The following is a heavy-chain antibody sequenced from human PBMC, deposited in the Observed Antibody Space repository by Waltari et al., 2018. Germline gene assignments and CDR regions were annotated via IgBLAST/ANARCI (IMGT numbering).Heavy chain of an antibody. V-gene: IGHV3-66*02. D-gene: IGHD7-27*01. J-gene: IGHJ4*02. CDR1: GFPVSNNY. CDR3: ARATATGATPEY. Sequence: EVQLVESGGDLVQPGGSLRLSCAASGFPVSNNYITWVRQAPGKGLEWVSIIYAGGTTYYADSVKGRFTISRDSSKNTVNLQMNILRPEDSAVYYCARATATGATPEYWGQGTLVTVSS. CDR2: IYAGGTT.